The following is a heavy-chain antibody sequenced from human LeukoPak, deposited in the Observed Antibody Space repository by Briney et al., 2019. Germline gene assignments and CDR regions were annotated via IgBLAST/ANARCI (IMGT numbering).Heavy chain of an antibody. CDR2: IYYSGST. V-gene: IGHV4-59*01. CDR1: GGSISSYY. Sequence: SETLSLTCTVSGGSISSYYWSWIRQPPGKGLEWIGYIYYSGSTNYNPSLKSRVTISVDTSKNQFSLKLSSVTAADTAVYYCARDQEGSSSWINWFDPWGQGTLVTVSS. D-gene: IGHD6-13*01. J-gene: IGHJ5*02. CDR3: ARDQEGSSSWINWFDP.